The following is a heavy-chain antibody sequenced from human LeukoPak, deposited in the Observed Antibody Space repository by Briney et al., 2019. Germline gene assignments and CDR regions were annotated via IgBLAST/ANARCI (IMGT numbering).Heavy chain of an antibody. CDR3: ASHYGEGYYYYYMDV. V-gene: IGHV1-69*05. CDR1: GGTFGSYA. Sequence: SVKVSCKASGGTFGSYAISWVRQAPGQGLEWMGGIIPIFGTANYAQKFQGRVTITTDESTSTAYMELSSLRSEDTAVYYCASHYGEGYYYYYMDVWGKGTTVTVSS. CDR2: IIPIFGTA. D-gene: IGHD4-17*01. J-gene: IGHJ6*03.